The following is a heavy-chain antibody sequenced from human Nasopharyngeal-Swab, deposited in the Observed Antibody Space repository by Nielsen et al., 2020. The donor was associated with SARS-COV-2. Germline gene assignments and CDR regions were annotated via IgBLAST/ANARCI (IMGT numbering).Heavy chain of an antibody. CDR3: ASGSSPPIFYYYMDV. CDR2: TYYRSKWYN. Sequence: SETLSLTCAISGDKVSNINAVWTWIRQSPSRGLEWLGRTYYRSKWYNHYAISVEGRITINSDTSKNQFSLHLNSVTPEDTAVYYCASGSSPPIFYYYMDVWGKGTMVTVSS. J-gene: IGHJ6*03. D-gene: IGHD3-10*01. CDR1: GDKVSNINAV. V-gene: IGHV6-1*01.